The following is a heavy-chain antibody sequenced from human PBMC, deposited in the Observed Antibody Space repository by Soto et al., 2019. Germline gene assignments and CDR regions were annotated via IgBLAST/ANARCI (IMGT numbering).Heavy chain of an antibody. D-gene: IGHD5-12*01. J-gene: IGHJ1*01. CDR2: ISHLENT. Sequence: QLRLQESGSGVVETSESLSLTCTVFGASITYGGYTWSWLRQAPGRGLEWIGHISHLENTYFNLSFKSRLSMSMDRAKNQFSLKLTSMAAADKGRYFCVRGGGNDPFEDWGQGILVTVSS. V-gene: IGHV4-30-2*01. CDR1: GASITYGGYT. CDR3: VRGGGNDPFED.